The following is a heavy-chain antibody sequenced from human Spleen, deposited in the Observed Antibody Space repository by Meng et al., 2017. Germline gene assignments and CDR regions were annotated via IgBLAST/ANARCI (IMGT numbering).Heavy chain of an antibody. J-gene: IGHJ4*02. CDR2: IYFRGST. D-gene: IGHD3-22*01. CDR3: ARDQYFYDSSGYYSDYFDY. V-gene: IGHV4-39*07. CDR1: GGSIKNSNFY. Sequence: SETLSLTCTVSGGSIKNSNFYWGWIRQPPGKGLQWIGSIYFRGSTYDNPSLKSRVTISVDTTKNQFSLKLSSVTSADTAVYYCARDQYFYDSSGYYSDYFDYWGLGTMVT.